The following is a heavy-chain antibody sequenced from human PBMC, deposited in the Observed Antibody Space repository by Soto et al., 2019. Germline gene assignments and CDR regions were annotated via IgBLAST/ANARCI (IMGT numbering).Heavy chain of an antibody. CDR1: GGSFSGYY. CDR3: ARQRSGSITMVRGVNIYFDY. V-gene: IGHV4-34*01. CDR2: INHSGST. Sequence: SETLSLTCAVYGGSFSGYYWSWIRQPPGKGLEWIGEINHSGSTNYNPSLKSRVTISVDTSKNQFSLKLSSVTAADTAVYYCARQRSGSITMVRGVNIYFDYWGQGTLVTSPQ. D-gene: IGHD3-10*01. J-gene: IGHJ4*02.